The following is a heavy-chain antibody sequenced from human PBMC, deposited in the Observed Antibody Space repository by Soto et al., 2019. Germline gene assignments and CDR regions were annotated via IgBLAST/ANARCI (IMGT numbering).Heavy chain of an antibody. J-gene: IGHJ6*02. V-gene: IGHV1-18*01. Sequence: QVQLVQSGAEVKKPGASVKVSCKASGYTFTSYGISWVRQAPGQGLEWMGWISAYNGNTNYAQKLQGRVTMTTDTSTSTAYMELRSLRADDTAVYYWAVDFTIVRGTDPMNIQNLYYYYVMDVWGQGTTVTVSS. D-gene: IGHD3-10*01. CDR2: ISAYNGNT. CDR3: AVDFTIVRGTDPMNIQNLYYYYVMDV. CDR1: GYTFTSYG.